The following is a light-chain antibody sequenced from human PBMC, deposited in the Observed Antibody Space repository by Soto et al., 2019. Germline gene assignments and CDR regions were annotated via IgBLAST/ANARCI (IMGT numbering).Light chain of an antibody. CDR3: KQGTHWPWT. V-gene: IGKV2-30*02. CDR2: KVS. CDR1: QSLIHSDGNTY. Sequence: DVVMTQSPLSLPVTLGQPASISCRSSQSLIHSDGNTYLNWFQQRPGQSPRRLFYKVSDRDSGVPDRFSGSGSGTDFTLKISRVEAEDVGVYYCKQGTHWPWTFGQGTEVEIK. J-gene: IGKJ1*01.